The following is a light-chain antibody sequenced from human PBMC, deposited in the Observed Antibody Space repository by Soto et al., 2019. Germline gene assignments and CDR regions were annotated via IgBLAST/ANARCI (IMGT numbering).Light chain of an antibody. CDR3: QQCGGSPT. J-gene: IGKJ1*01. Sequence: EIVLTQSPCTLSLSPGERATLSCRASERLSSVYLAWYQQRPGQPPRLLIYGASIRATGIPDRFSGSGSGTDFTLTISRLEAEDFAMYYCQQCGGSPTFGQGTKVDI. CDR2: GAS. CDR1: ERLSSVY. V-gene: IGKV3-20*01.